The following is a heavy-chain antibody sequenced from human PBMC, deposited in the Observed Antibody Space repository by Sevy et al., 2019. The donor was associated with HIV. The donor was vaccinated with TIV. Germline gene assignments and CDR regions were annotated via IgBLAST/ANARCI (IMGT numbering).Heavy chain of an antibody. J-gene: IGHJ4*02. CDR1: GFSFSSYW. V-gene: IGHV3-7*01. CDR2: VNLDGSGK. CDR3: ARSVDY. Sequence: GGSLRLSCAASGFSFSSYWMTWFRQAPGKELEWVANVNLDGSGKYYVDCVKGRFTISRDNARNSLSLQMNSLRAEDTAVYYCARSVDYWGQGTLVTVSS.